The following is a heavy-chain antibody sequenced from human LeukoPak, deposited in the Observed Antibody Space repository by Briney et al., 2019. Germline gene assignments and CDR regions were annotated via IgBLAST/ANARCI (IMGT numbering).Heavy chain of an antibody. D-gene: IGHD6-13*01. J-gene: IGHJ4*02. CDR2: ISGSVGST. CDR3: AKDRSVAAAPGY. V-gene: IGHV3-23*01. Sequence: GGSLRLSCAASGFTFSSYAMSWVRQAPGKGLEWVSAISGSVGSTYYADSVKGRFTISRDSSKNTLYLQMNSLRAEDTAVYYCAKDRSVAAAPGYWGQGTLVTVSS. CDR1: GFTFSSYA.